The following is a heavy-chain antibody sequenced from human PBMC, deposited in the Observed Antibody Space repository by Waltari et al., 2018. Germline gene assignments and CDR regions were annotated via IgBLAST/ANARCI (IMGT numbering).Heavy chain of an antibody. CDR2: IYTSGST. D-gene: IGHD3-22*01. V-gene: IGHV4-4*07. J-gene: IGHJ3*02. CDR1: GGSISRYY. Sequence: QVQLQESGPGLVKPSETLSLTCTVPGGSISRYYWSWLRQPAGKGLEWIGRIYTSGSTNYNPSLKSRVTISVDTSKNQFSLKLSSVTAADTAVYYCAREANYYDSSGYYYGAFDIWGQGTMVTVSS. CDR3: AREANYYDSSGYYYGAFDI.